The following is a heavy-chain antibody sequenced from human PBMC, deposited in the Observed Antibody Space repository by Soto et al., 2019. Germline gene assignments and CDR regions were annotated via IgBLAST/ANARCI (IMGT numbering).Heavy chain of an antibody. J-gene: IGHJ6*02. CDR3: VMVDNYVTPTPQDV. Sequence: QVQLVQSGDEVKKPGASVKVSCKASGYIFVNYGIAWVRQAPGQGLEWMGWISPYTGNTHSASKVQGRLTMTTDTXXCTAYMDLGSLTSDDTAVYYCVMVDNYVTPTPQDVWGQGTTVTVSS. CDR2: ISPYTGNT. CDR1: GYIFVNYG. D-gene: IGHD3-16*01. V-gene: IGHV1-18*01.